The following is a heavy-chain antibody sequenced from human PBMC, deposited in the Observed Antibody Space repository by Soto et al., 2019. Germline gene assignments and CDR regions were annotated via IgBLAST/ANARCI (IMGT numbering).Heavy chain of an antibody. CDR3: ARVWYYDSSGYYAFDY. CDR1: GDGFSNYG. Sequence: GASVKVSCKASGDGFSNYGFSWVRQAPGQGLEWMGWLSAYDGQTNYTKKFQGRVTMTTDTSSSTAYMELRSLRSEDTAVYYCARVWYYDSSGYYAFDYWGLGTLVTVSS. V-gene: IGHV1-18*01. D-gene: IGHD3-22*01. J-gene: IGHJ4*02. CDR2: LSAYDGQT.